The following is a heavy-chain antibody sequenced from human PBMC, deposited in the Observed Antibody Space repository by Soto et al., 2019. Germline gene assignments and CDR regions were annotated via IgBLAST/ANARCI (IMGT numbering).Heavy chain of an antibody. V-gene: IGHV3-23*01. J-gene: IGHJ4*02. D-gene: IGHD2-2*01. CDR1: GFTFSSYA. CDR3: AKWIPLGYCSSTSCPPY. Sequence: PGGSLRLSCAASGFTFSSYAMSWVRQAPGKGLEWVSAISGSGGSTYYADSVKGRFTISRDNSKNTLYLQMNSLRAEDTAVYYCAKWIPLGYCSSTSCPPYWGQGTLVTVSS. CDR2: ISGSGGST.